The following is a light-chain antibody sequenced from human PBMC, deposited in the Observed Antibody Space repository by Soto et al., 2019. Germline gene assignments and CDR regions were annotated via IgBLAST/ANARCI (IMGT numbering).Light chain of an antibody. CDR3: QLYGTAPDT. V-gene: IGKV3-20*01. CDR2: GAS. CDR1: QSVSSSY. Sequence: EIVLTQSPGTLSLSPGERATLSCRASQSVSSSYLAWYQQKPGQAPRLLIYGASSRATGIPDRFSGSGSGTDFTLTISRRETADFAVYYYQLYGTAPDTFGQGTKLEIK. J-gene: IGKJ2*01.